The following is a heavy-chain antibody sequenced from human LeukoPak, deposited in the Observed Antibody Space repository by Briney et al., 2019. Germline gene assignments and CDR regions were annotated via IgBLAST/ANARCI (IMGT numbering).Heavy chain of an antibody. Sequence: GGSLRLSCAASGFTFSTYFMHWVRQAPGKGLEWVADIASDGSHTFYVESVKGRFTISRDNSKNTLCLQMNSLRAEDTAVYFCARERQDTILHSGAFDIWGQGTMVTVSS. V-gene: IGHV3-30-3*01. D-gene: IGHD2-21*01. CDR3: ARERQDTILHSGAFDI. J-gene: IGHJ3*02. CDR2: IASDGSHT. CDR1: GFTFSTYF.